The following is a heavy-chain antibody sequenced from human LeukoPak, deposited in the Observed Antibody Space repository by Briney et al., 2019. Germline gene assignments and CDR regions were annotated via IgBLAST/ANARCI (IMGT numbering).Heavy chain of an antibody. D-gene: IGHD2-8*01. CDR3: ARDGTTNRYNWFDS. CDR1: GFSLSSFQ. J-gene: IGHJ5*01. Sequence: PVGSLRLSCAASGFSLSSFQMNWVRQAPGKGLEWISYISDSGTTEYYADSVKGRFTISRDNAKNSLYLQMNSLTGEDTTLYYCARDGTTNRYNWFDSWGQGTLVTVSS. V-gene: IGHV3-48*03. CDR2: ISDSGTTE.